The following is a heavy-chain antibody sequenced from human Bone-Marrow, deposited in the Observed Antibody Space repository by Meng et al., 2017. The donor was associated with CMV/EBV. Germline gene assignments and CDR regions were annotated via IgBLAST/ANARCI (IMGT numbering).Heavy chain of an antibody. CDR1: GYTFTGYY. Sequence: ASVKVSCKASGYTFTGYYMHWVRQAPGQGLEWMGWINPNSGGTNYAQKFQGGVTMTRDTSISTAYMELSRLRSDDTAVYYCARDAWYGGNDSTWGQGTLVTVSS. CDR3: ARDAWYGGNDST. D-gene: IGHD4-23*01. J-gene: IGHJ5*02. V-gene: IGHV1-2*02. CDR2: INPNSGGT.